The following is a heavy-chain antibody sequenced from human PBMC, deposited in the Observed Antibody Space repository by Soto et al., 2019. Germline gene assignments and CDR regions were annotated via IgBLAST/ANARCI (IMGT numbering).Heavy chain of an antibody. Sequence: QVQLQQWGAGLLKPSETLSLTCAVYGGSFSGYYWSWIRQPPGKGLEWIGEINTNYNPSLKSRVSISVDTSKTQFSLTLSSVTAADTAVYYCASNSLWAAVGAYFDYWGQGTLVTVSS. CDR3: ASNSLWAAVGAYFDY. CDR1: GGSFSGYY. CDR2: INT. V-gene: IGHV4-34*01. D-gene: IGHD6-13*01. J-gene: IGHJ4*02.